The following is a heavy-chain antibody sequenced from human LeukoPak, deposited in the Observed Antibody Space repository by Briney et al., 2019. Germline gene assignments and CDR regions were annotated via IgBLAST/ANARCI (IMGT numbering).Heavy chain of an antibody. J-gene: IGHJ3*02. CDR3: ARETYYYDSSGYYYAGAFDI. CDR2: ISSSDDGT. CDR1: GFTLSSFA. V-gene: IGHV3-23*01. Sequence: GGSLRLSCAASGFTLSSFAMSWVRQTPGKGLEWVSAISSSDDGTYYADSVKGRFTISRDNAKNSLYLQMNSLRAEDTAVYYCARETYYYDSSGYYYAGAFDIWGQGTMVTVSS. D-gene: IGHD3-22*01.